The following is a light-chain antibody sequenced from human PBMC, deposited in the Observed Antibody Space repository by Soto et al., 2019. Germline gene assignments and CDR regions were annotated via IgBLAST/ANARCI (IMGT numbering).Light chain of an antibody. CDR3: QQYGSSPFT. CDR2: DAS. V-gene: IGKV3-20*01. J-gene: IGKJ5*01. Sequence: EIVLTQSPATLSVSPGERATLSCRASQSVSSVYLAWYQQKPGQAPRLLIFDASKRATGLPDRFSGSGSGTDFTRTINRLEPEDFAVYYCQQYGSSPFTSGQGTRLEIK. CDR1: QSVSSVY.